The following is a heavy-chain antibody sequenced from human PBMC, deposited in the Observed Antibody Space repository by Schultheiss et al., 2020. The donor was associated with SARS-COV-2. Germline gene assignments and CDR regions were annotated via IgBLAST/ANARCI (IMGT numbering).Heavy chain of an antibody. CDR1: GITFSSYL. V-gene: IGHV3-23*01. CDR2: ISGSGGNI. J-gene: IGHJ4*02. CDR3: AKESDYGFNTFDF. D-gene: IGHD4-17*01. Sequence: GGSLRLSCAASGITFSSYLMSWVRQAPEKGLEWVSAISGSGGNIHYADSVKGRFTISRDNSKNTLYLQMNSLRAEDTAVYYCAKESDYGFNTFDFWGQGTLVTVSS.